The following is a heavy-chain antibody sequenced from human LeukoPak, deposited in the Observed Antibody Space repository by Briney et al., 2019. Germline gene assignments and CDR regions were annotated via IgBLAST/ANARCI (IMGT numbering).Heavy chain of an antibody. Sequence: PGGSLRLSCAASGFTFSSYDMHWVRQATGKGLEWVSAIGTAGDTYYPGSVKGRFTISRENAKNSLYLQMNSLRAEDTAVYYCAKDSQSYYDYVWGSYRGNYWGQGTLVTVSS. V-gene: IGHV3-13*01. CDR2: IGTAGDT. CDR3: AKDSQSYYDYVWGSYRGNY. J-gene: IGHJ4*02. D-gene: IGHD3-16*02. CDR1: GFTFSSYD.